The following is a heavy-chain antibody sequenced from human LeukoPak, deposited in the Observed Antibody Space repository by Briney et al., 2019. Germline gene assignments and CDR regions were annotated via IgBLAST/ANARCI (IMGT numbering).Heavy chain of an antibody. V-gene: IGHV4-59*12. CDR3: TGIDPLGFFDQ. Sequence: SETLSLTCSVSGAFTSRYYWSWVRQPLGQGLEWIGNIFYSGNSKYNPSLTSRISMSVDTSKTQFSLELTSLTAADTAVYYCTGIDPLGFFDQWGPGTLVTVSS. D-gene: IGHD6-25*01. J-gene: IGHJ4*02. CDR1: GAFTSRYY. CDR2: IFYSGNS.